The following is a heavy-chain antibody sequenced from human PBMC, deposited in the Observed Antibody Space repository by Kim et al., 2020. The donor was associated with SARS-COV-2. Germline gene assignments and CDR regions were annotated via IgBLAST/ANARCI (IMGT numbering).Heavy chain of an antibody. V-gene: IGHV1-2*02. CDR2: INPYSGDT. CDR1: GYTFTDYY. J-gene: IGHJ4*02. Sequence: ASVKVSCKASGYTFTDYYIHWVRQAPGQGLEWMGWINPYSGDTNYAQKFQGRVTMTRDTSISTPYVELSSLRSDDTAVYYCARSAHFWSGHYLDFGGQGTLITVSS. CDR3: ARSAHFWSGHYLDF. D-gene: IGHD3-3*01.